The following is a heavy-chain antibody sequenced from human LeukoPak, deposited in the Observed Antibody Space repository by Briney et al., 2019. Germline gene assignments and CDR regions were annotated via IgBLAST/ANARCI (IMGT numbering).Heavy chain of an antibody. D-gene: IGHD2-2*01. J-gene: IGHJ6*04. Sequence: SEALSLTCTVSGGSVSSGSYYWSWIRQPPGKGLEWIGYIYYSGSTNYNPSLKSRVTISVDTSKNQFSLKLSSVTAADTAVYYCARDQVVPAAMFVYYGMDVWGKGTTVTVSS. CDR2: IYYSGST. CDR1: GGSVSSGSYY. CDR3: ARDQVVPAAMFVYYGMDV. V-gene: IGHV4-61*01.